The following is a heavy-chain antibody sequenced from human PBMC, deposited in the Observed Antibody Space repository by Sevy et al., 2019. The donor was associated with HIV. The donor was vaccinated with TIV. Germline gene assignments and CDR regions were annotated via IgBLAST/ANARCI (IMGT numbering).Heavy chain of an antibody. J-gene: IGHJ5*02. D-gene: IGHD2-8*01. V-gene: IGHV3-33*01. CDR3: ARDSRNGLDP. Sequence: GGSLRLSCVASGFIFSTYGMHWVRQAPGKGLEWVAAIWYDGINKDYADSVKGRFIISRDNSKNTMYLEMDSLRAEDTAVYYCARDSRNGLDPWGQGALVTVSS. CDR1: GFIFSTYG. CDR2: IWYDGINK.